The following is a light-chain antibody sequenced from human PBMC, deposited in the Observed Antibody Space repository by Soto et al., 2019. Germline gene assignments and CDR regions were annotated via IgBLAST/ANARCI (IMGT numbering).Light chain of an antibody. CDR1: GSSIGTNT. CDR2: GNN. Sequence: QSVLTQPPSGSGTPGQRVTISCSGSGSSIGTNTVNWYRQLPGTAPKLLIYGNNQRPSGVPDRFSGSKSGTSASLAISGLQSEDEAEYYCAAWDGSLNNVLFGGGTKLTV. V-gene: IGLV1-44*01. CDR3: AAWDGSLNNVL. J-gene: IGLJ2*01.